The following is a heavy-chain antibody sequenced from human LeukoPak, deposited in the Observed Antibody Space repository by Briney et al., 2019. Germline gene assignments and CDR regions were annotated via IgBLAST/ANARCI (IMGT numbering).Heavy chain of an antibody. J-gene: IGHJ6*02. V-gene: IGHV1-18*01. CDR2: ISAYNGNT. Sequence: ASVKVSCKASGYTFTSYGISWVRQAPGQGLEWMEWISAYNGNTNYAQKLQGRVTMTTDTSTSTAYMELRSLRSDDTAVYYCVRAARDYYCYYGMDVWGQGTTVTVSS. CDR3: VRAARDYYCYYGMDV. D-gene: IGHD2-15*01. CDR1: GYTFTSYG.